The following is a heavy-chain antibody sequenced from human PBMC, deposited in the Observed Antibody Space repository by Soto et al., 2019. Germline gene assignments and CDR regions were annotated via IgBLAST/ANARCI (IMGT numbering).Heavy chain of an antibody. Sequence: SETLSLTCNVSGASINTYYWSWIRQPPQKGLEWIGYIFHRGSTTYNPSLKSRVTISIDASKKYFSLRLNSVTAADTAVYYCARVPNSRDIDYWGQGIRVTVPS. V-gene: IGHV4-59*12. D-gene: IGHD3-22*01. CDR3: ARVPNSRDIDY. CDR1: GASINTYY. CDR2: IFHRGST. J-gene: IGHJ4*02.